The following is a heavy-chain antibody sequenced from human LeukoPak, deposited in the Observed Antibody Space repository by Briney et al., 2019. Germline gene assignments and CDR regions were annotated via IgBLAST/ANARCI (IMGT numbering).Heavy chain of an antibody. D-gene: IGHD3-22*01. CDR2: TYYRSKWYN. V-gene: IGHV6-1*01. CDR1: RDSVSSNSAA. CDR3: ARESLYYDSSGYFSGSFDY. Sequence: SQTLSLTCAISRDSVSSNSAAWNWIRQSPSRGLEWLGRTYYRSKWYNAYAVSVKSRITINPDTSKNQFSLQLSSVTPEDTAVYYCARESLYYDSSGYFSGSFDYWGQGTLVTVSS. J-gene: IGHJ4*02.